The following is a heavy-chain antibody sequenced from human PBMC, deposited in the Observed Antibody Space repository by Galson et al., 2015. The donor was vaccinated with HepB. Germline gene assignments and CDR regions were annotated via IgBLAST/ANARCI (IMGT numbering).Heavy chain of an antibody. Sequence: SVKVSCKVFGYNFNSYDINWVRQATGQGLEWMGWMNPNSGNTGYAQKFQGRVTMTRNTSISTAYMELSSLRSEDTAVYYCARGRGVAVVSAATYGMDVWGQGTTVTVSS. J-gene: IGHJ6*02. CDR3: ARGRGVAVVSAATYGMDV. CDR2: MNPNSGNT. CDR1: GYNFNSYD. D-gene: IGHD2-2*01. V-gene: IGHV1-8*01.